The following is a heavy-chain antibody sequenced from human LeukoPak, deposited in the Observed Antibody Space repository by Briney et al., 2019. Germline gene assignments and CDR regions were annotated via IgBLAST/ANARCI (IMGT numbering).Heavy chain of an antibody. V-gene: IGHV3-23*01. CDR2: LSGSGITT. Sequence: GGSLRLSCAASGFTFSTSAMSWVRQAPGKGLEWVSTLSGSGITTYYADSVKGRFTISRDNSKNTLYLQMNSLRAEDTAVYYCAKGIYSSGWSYFDYWGHGTLVTVSS. J-gene: IGHJ4*01. CDR3: AKGIYSSGWSYFDY. D-gene: IGHD6-19*01. CDR1: GFTFSTSA.